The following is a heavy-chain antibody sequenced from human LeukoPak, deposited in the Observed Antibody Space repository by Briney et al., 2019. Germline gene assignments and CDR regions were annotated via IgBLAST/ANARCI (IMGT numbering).Heavy chain of an antibody. CDR3: ARRPTTCSGYDWGLDS. Sequence: SETLSLTCTVSGGSIGSSSYYWGWIRQPPGKGLEWIGSVYLSGSTYYNPSLKSRVTVSVDTSKNQFSLKLSSVTAADTAVYFCARRPTTCSGYDWGLDSWGQGTLVTVSS. J-gene: IGHJ4*02. CDR2: VYLSGST. D-gene: IGHD5-12*01. CDR1: GGSIGSSSYY. V-gene: IGHV4-39*01.